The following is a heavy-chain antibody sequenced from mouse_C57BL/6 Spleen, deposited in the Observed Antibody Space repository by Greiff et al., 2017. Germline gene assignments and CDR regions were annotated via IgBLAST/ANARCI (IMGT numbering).Heavy chain of an antibody. CDR2: INPGSGGT. Sequence: VQLQQSGAELVRPGTSVKVSCKASGYAFTNYLIEWVKQRPGQGLEWIGVINPGSGGTNYNEKFKGKATLTADKSSSTAYMQLSSLTSEDSAVYFCAREAGTNYWGQGTTLTVSS. V-gene: IGHV1-54*01. J-gene: IGHJ2*01. CDR3: AREAGTNY. CDR1: GYAFTNYL. D-gene: IGHD4-1*01.